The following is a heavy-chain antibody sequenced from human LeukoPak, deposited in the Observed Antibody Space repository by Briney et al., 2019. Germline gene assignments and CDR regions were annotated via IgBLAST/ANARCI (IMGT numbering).Heavy chain of an antibody. J-gene: IGHJ5*02. Sequence: SETLSLTCTVSGGSISSGSYYWSWIRQPAGKGLEWIGRIYTSGSTNYNPSLKSRVTISVDTSKNQFSLKLSSVTAADTAVYYCAGGIVVDSLNWFDPWGQGTLVTVSS. D-gene: IGHD3-22*01. V-gene: IGHV4-61*02. CDR2: IYTSGST. CDR3: AGGIVVDSLNWFDP. CDR1: GGSISSGSYY.